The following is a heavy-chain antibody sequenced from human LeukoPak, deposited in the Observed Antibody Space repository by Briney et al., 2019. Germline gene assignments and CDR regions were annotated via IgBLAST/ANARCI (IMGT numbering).Heavy chain of an antibody. CDR2: INHSGST. Sequence: PSETLSLTCTVSGGSISTSNYYWSWIRQPPGKGLEWIGEINHSGSTNYNPSLKSRVTISVDTSKNQFSLKLSSVTAADTAVYYCARRQERLPYYDILTGYPRPPDAFDIWGQGTMVTVSS. CDR1: GGSISTSNYY. CDR3: ARRQERLPYYDILTGYPRPPDAFDI. D-gene: IGHD3-9*01. V-gene: IGHV4-39*07. J-gene: IGHJ3*02.